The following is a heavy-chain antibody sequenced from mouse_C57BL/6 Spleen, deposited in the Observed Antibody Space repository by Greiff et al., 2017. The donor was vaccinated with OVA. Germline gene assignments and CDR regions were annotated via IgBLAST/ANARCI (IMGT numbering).Heavy chain of an antibody. Sequence: QVHVKQPGAELVRPGSSVKLSCKASGYTFTSYWMDWVKQRPGQGLEWIGNIYPSDSETHYNQKFKDKATLTVDKSSSTAYMQLSSLTSEDSAVYYCARLTGTSFDYWGQGTTLTVSS. V-gene: IGHV1-61*01. J-gene: IGHJ2*01. CDR2: IYPSDSET. D-gene: IGHD4-1*01. CDR1: GYTFTSYW. CDR3: ARLTGTSFDY.